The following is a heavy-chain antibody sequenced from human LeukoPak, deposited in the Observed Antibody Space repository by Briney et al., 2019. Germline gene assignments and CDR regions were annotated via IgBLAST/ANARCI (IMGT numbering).Heavy chain of an antibody. CDR3: ARGPRYGSGNYYNNY. CDR2: INPSSGGT. CDR1: GFTFTGYY. D-gene: IGHD3-10*01. V-gene: IGHV1-2*02. J-gene: IGHJ4*02. Sequence: ASVKVSCKASGFTFTGYYIYWVRQAPGQGLEWMGWINPSSGGTNYALKFQGRVTMTRDTSISTAYMELSRLRSDDTAVYYCARGPRYGSGNYYNNYWGQGTLVTVSS.